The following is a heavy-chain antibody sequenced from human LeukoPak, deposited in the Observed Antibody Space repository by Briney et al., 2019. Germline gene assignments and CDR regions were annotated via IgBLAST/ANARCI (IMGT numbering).Heavy chain of an antibody. CDR2: INPSSGGT. D-gene: IGHD3-3*01. CDR1: GYTFTGYY. Sequence: ASVKVSCMASGYTFTGYYMHCVRQPPGPGLEWMGWINPSSGGTNYTQKFQSRLTMTRDTSISTAYMELSRLRSDDTAVYYCASSGPTIFGVVILDAFDICGQGTMVTVSS. J-gene: IGHJ3*02. V-gene: IGHV1-2*02. CDR3: ASSGPTIFGVVILDAFDI.